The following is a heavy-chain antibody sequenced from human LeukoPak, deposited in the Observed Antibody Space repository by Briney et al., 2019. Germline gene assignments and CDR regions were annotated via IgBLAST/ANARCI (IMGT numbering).Heavy chain of an antibody. CDR3: ARDRLSLVTTIIFDY. CDR1: GYTFTGYY. J-gene: IGHJ4*02. V-gene: IGHV1-2*02. D-gene: IGHD5-12*01. CDR2: INPNDGNT. Sequence: ASVKVSCKASGYTFTGYYMHWVRQAPGQGLEWMGWINPNDGNTDYAQKFQGRVSMTTDTSTSTAYMELWSLTSDDTAVYFCARDRLSLVTTIIFDYWGQGTLDTVSS.